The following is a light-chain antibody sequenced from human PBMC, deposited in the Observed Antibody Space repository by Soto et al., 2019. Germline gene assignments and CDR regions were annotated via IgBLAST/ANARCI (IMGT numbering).Light chain of an antibody. V-gene: IGKV3-20*01. J-gene: IGKJ1*01. CDR3: QQYGSSPPWT. Sequence: EIVKTQSPATLSESPGERATLSCRASQSVSSSYLAWYQQKPGQAPRLLIYGASSRATGIPDRFSGSVSGTGFTLTISRLEPEDFAVYYCQQYGSSPPWTFGQGTKVDIK. CDR2: GAS. CDR1: QSVSSSY.